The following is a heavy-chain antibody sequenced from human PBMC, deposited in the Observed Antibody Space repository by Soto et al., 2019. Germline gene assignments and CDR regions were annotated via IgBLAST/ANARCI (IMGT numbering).Heavy chain of an antibody. Sequence: GDSLKISCKGSGYSFTSYWIGWVLQIPGKGLEWMGIIYPGDSDTRYSPSFQGQVTISADKSISTAYLQWSSLKASDTAMYYCARQDYDGSGSYPPPTNWFDPWGQGTLFTVSS. D-gene: IGHD3-10*01. CDR2: IYPGDSDT. V-gene: IGHV5-51*01. CDR1: GYSFTSYW. CDR3: ARQDYDGSGSYPPPTNWFDP. J-gene: IGHJ5*02.